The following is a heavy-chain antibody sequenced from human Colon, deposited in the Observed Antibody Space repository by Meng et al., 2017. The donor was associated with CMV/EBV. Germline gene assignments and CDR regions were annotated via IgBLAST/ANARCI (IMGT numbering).Heavy chain of an antibody. CDR3: ARSSSATRPNLDY. D-gene: IGHD6-13*01. J-gene: IGHJ4*02. CDR2: IYYSGST. Sequence: GSLKISCEVSGFTFSSYWMHWIRQPPGKGLEWIGSIYYSGSTYYNPSLKSRVTVSLDTSKNQFSLKLSSVTAADTAVYFCARSSSATRPNLDYWGQGTLVTVSS. V-gene: IGHV4-39*07. CDR1: GFTFSSYW.